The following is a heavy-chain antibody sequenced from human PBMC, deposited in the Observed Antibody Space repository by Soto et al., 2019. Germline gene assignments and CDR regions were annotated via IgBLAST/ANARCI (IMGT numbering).Heavy chain of an antibody. CDR1: GGSISSGDYY. V-gene: IGHV4-30-4*01. J-gene: IGHJ6*02. CDR2: IYYSGST. D-gene: IGHD4-4*01. Sequence: SETLSLTCTVSGGSISSGDYYWSWIRQPPGKGLEWIGYIYYSGSTYYNPSLKSRVTISVDTSKNQFSLKLSSVTAADTAVYYCARVTTVSVTTDYYGLDVWGQGTTVTVSS. CDR3: ARVTTVSVTTDYYGLDV.